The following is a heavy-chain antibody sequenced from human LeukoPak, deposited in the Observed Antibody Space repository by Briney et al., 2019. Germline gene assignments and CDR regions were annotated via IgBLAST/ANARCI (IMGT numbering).Heavy chain of an antibody. J-gene: IGHJ2*01. CDR1: GFTFTGYY. CDR3: AREPHYDLLTGYALGYLDL. V-gene: IGHV1-2*02. Sequence: GASVTVSCTASGFTFTGYYMHWVRQAPGQGLEWMGWVNSNSGDTNYAQKFQGRVTMTRDTSISTAHMELSRLRSDDTAVYYCAREPHYDLLTGYALGYLDLWGRGTRLTVSS. D-gene: IGHD3-9*01. CDR2: VNSNSGDT.